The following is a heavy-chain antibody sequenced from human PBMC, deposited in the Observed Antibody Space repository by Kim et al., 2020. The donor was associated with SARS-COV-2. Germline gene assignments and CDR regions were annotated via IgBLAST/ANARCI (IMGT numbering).Heavy chain of an antibody. V-gene: IGHV4-39*02. CDR3: ARDPNDYVCGSYRYFD. CDR1: GGSISSSSYY. Sequence: SETLSLTCTVSGGSISSSSYYWGWIRQPPGKGLEWIGSIYYSGSTYYNPSLKSRVTISVDTSKNQFSLKLSSVTAADTAVYYCARDPNDYVCGSYRYFD. J-gene: IGHJ4*01. D-gene: IGHD3-16*02. CDR2: IYYSGST.